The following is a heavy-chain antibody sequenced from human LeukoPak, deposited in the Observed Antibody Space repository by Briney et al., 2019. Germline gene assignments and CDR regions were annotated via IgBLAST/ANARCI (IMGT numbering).Heavy chain of an antibody. CDR2: IYSGGST. Sequence: GGSLGLSCAASGFTVSTNYMSWVRQAPGKGLEWVSVIYSGGSTYYAESVKGRFTISRDNSKNTLYLQMNSLRAEDTAVYYCAREYYDFWSGYPNHWGQGTLVTVSS. J-gene: IGHJ5*02. CDR1: GFTVSTNY. V-gene: IGHV3-66*02. D-gene: IGHD3-3*01. CDR3: AREYYDFWSGYPNH.